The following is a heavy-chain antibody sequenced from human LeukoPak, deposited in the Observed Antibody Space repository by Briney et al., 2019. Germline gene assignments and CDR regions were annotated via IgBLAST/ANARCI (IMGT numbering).Heavy chain of an antibody. CDR2: FDPEDGET. CDR3: ATDPSSWPPYFDY. Sequence: ASVKVSCKVSGYTLTELSMHWVRQAPGKGLEWMGGFDPEDGETIYAQKFQGRVTMTKDTSTDTAYMELSSLRSEDTAVYYCATDPSSWPPYFDYWGQGTLVTVSS. J-gene: IGHJ4*02. D-gene: IGHD6-13*01. V-gene: IGHV1-24*01. CDR1: GYTLTELS.